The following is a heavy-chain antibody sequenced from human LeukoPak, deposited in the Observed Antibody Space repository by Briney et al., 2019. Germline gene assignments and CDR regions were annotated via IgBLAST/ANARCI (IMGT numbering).Heavy chain of an antibody. D-gene: IGHD5-24*01. CDR3: ARRRWRRSYNAFDI. CDR2: IYYRGTT. V-gene: IGHV4-59*01. CDR1: GGSISSDY. J-gene: IGHJ3*02. Sequence: SETLSLTCTVSGGSISSDYWSWIRQPPGKGLEWIGYIYYRGTTDYNPSLKSRVTISVDTSKSQFSLKVNSVTAADTAVYYCARRRWRRSYNAFDIWGQGTMVTVSS.